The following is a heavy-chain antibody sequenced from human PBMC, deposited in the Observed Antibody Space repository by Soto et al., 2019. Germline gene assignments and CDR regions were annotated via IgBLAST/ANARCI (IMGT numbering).Heavy chain of an antibody. CDR3: AKRGSGWSHFDY. CDR1: GFTLRSYV. J-gene: IGHJ4*02. CDR2: ISGSGGST. V-gene: IGHV3-23*01. Sequence: EVQLLESGGDLVQPGGSLRLSCAASGFTLRSYVMSWVRQAPGRGLEWVSSISGSGGSTDYADSVKGRFTISRDNSKNTLNLQMNSLRVEDTAVYYCAKRGSGWSHFDYWGQGTLVSVSS. D-gene: IGHD6-19*01.